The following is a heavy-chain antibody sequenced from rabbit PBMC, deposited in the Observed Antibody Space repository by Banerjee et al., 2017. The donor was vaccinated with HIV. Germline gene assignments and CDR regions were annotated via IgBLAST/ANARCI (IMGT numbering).Heavy chain of an antibody. CDR1: GFDFSNKYV. CDR2: INAGNGNYT. J-gene: IGHJ4*01. CDR3: ARDLGGSSDL. D-gene: IGHD8-1*01. V-gene: IGHV1S45*01. Sequence: QEQLEESGGDLVKPEGSLTITCKASGFDFSNKYVMCWVRQAPGKGLEWIACINAGNGNYTCYASWAKGRFTISKTSSTTVTLQMTSLTAADTATYFCARDLGGSSDLWGQGTLVTVS.